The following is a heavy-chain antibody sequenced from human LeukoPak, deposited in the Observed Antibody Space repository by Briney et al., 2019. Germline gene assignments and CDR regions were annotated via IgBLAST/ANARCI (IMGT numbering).Heavy chain of an antibody. CDR1: GYTFPSYD. Sequence: ASVKVSCKASGYTFPSYDINGVRQASGQGLEGMGWMNPNCGNTGYAQKFQGRVTMTRNTSISTAYMELSSLRSEDTAVYYCARAYGDYGYPYYYYGMDVWGQGTTVTVSS. D-gene: IGHD4-17*01. J-gene: IGHJ6*02. CDR2: MNPNCGNT. CDR3: ARAYGDYGYPYYYYGMDV. V-gene: IGHV1-8*01.